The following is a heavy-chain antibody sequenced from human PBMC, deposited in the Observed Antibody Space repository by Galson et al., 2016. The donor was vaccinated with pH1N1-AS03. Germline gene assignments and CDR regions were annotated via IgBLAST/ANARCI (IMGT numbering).Heavy chain of an antibody. V-gene: IGHV4-61*02. Sequence: TLSLTCTVSGDSINSGDYHWSWIRQPAGRGLEWIGRISTIGLTNYKASLRGRVTMSIDTSVSTAYLELPWLTSDDPAVYYCARTGIVETVTIRCGGDCSSTDYWGQGTLVTVSS. D-gene: IGHD2-21*02. CDR2: ISTIGLT. CDR1: GDSINSGDYH. CDR3: ARTGIVETVTIRCGGDCSSTDY. J-gene: IGHJ4*02.